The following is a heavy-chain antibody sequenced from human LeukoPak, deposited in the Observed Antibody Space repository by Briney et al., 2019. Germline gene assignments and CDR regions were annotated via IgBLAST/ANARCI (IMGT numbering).Heavy chain of an antibody. CDR2: ISAYNGNT. Sequence: ASVKVSCKASGYTFTSYGISWVRQAPGQGLEWMRWISAYNGNTNYAQNLQGRVTMTTDTSTSTAYMELRSLRSDDTAVYYCARGSGSYFNTLVDYWGQGTLVTVSS. J-gene: IGHJ4*02. V-gene: IGHV1-18*01. CDR3: ARGSGSYFNTLVDY. D-gene: IGHD1-26*01. CDR1: GYTFTSYG.